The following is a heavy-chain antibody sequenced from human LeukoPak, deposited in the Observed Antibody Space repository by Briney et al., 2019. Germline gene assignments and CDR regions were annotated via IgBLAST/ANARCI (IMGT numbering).Heavy chain of an antibody. CDR2: IYTSGST. CDR1: GGSISSGSYY. CDR3: ASYDSSGYYSPRFDY. J-gene: IGHJ4*02. V-gene: IGHV4-61*02. Sequence: SETLSLTCTVSGGSISSGSYYWSWIRQPAGKGLEWIGRIYTSGSTNYNPSLKSRVTISVDTSKNQFSLKLSSVTAADTAVYYCASYDSSGYYSPRFDYWGQGTLVTVSS. D-gene: IGHD3-22*01.